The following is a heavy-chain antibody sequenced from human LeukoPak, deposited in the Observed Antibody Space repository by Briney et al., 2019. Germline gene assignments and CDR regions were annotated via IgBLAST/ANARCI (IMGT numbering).Heavy chain of an antibody. D-gene: IGHD6-13*01. J-gene: IGHJ2*01. CDR3: AKDVGTAALFVWYFDL. CDR1: GFTFRSYG. V-gene: IGHV3-23*01. Sequence: GGSLRLSCAASGFTFRSYGMNWVRQAPGQGLEWVSGISNGGRSAYYADSVKGRFTISRDNSKNTLYLQMNSLRAEDTAIYYCAKDVGTAALFVWYFDLWGRGTLVTVSS. CDR2: ISNGGRSA.